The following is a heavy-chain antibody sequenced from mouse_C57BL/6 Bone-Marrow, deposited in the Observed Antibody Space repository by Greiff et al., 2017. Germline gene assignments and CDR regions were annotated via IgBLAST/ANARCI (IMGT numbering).Heavy chain of an antibody. Sequence: EVKLMESGGGLVKPGGSLKLSCAASGFTFRSYAMSWVRQTPEKRLEWVATISDGGSYTYYPDNVKGRFTISRDNAKNNLYLQMSHLKSEDTAMYYCARDRGDDFDVWGTGTTVTVSS. CDR1: GFTFRSYA. CDR3: ARDRGDDFDV. J-gene: IGHJ1*03. CDR2: ISDGGSYT. D-gene: IGHD3-3*01. V-gene: IGHV5-4*01.